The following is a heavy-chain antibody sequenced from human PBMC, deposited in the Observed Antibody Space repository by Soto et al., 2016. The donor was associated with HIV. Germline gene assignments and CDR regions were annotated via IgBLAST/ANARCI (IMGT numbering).Heavy chain of an antibody. V-gene: IGHV1-2*02. CDR2: ILPNTGGT. CDR3: VSYGY. J-gene: IGHJ4*02. D-gene: IGHD3-16*01. Sequence: QVQLVQSGAEVKRPGASVKISCKTSGFNFNAHFIHWVRQAPGQGLEWMGWILPNTGGTKYAQNLQGRVTMTRNTSISTAYMGVTSLRSDDTAVYYCVSYGYWGQGTLVTVSS. CDR1: GFNFNAHF.